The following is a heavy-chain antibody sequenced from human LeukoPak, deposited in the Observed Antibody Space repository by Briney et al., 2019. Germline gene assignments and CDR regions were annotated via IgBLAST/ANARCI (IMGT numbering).Heavy chain of an antibody. CDR2: IYYSGST. V-gene: IGHV4-39*07. J-gene: IGHJ6*03. CDR3: ATGYSSSWYQGYYYYYYMDA. D-gene: IGHD6-13*01. Sequence: SETLSLTCTVSGGSISSSSYYWGWIRQPPGKGLEWIGSIYYSGSTYYNPSLKSRVTISVDTSKNQFSLKLSSVTAADTAVYYCATGYSSSWYQGYYYYYYMDAWGKGTTVTVSS. CDR1: GGSISSSSYY.